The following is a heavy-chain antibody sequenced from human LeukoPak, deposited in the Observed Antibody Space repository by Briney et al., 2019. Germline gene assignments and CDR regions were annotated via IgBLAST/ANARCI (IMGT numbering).Heavy chain of an antibody. V-gene: IGHV3-49*03. CDR1: GGSISSYY. J-gene: IGHJ6*02. D-gene: IGHD5-18*01. Sequence: LSLTCTVSGGSISSYYWSWIRQPPGKGLEWVGFIRSKAYGGTTEYAASVKGRFTISRDDSKSIAYLQMNSLKTEDTAFYYCTRGPIQLWIHNGMDVWGQGTTVTVSS. CDR2: IRSKAYGGTT. CDR3: TRGPIQLWIHNGMDV.